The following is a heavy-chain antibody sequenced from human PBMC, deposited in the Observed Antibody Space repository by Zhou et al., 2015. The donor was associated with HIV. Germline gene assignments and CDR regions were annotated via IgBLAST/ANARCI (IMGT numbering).Heavy chain of an antibody. CDR2: IIPIFGTA. CDR1: GGTFSSYA. D-gene: IGHD3-10*01. V-gene: IGHV1-69*06. CDR3: ARDRRHYYGSGSYYNVTPYFDY. Sequence: QVQLVQSGAEVKKPGSSVKVSCKASGGTFSSYAISWVRQAPGQGLEWMGGIIPIFGTANYAQKFQGRVTITADKSTSTAYMELSSLRSEDTAVYYCARDRRHYYGSGSYYNVTPYFDYWGQGTLVTVSS. J-gene: IGHJ4*02.